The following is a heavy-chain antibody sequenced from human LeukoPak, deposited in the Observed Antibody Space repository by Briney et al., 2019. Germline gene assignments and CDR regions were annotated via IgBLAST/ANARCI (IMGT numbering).Heavy chain of an antibody. D-gene: IGHD3-22*01. Sequence: ASVKVSCKASGYTFTSYGISWVRQAPGQGLEWMGWISAYNGNTDYAQKLQGRVTMTTDTSTSTAYMELRSLRSDDTAVYYCARGSKYYYDSSGYVAEYFQHWGQGTLVTVSS. CDR1: GYTFTSYG. V-gene: IGHV1-18*01. CDR3: ARGSKYYYDSSGYVAEYFQH. CDR2: ISAYNGNT. J-gene: IGHJ1*01.